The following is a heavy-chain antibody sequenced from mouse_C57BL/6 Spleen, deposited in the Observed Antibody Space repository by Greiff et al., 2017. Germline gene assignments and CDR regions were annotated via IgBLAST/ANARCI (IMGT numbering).Heavy chain of an antibody. CDR2: ISSGGSYT. Sequence: EVQLVESGGDLVKPGGSLKLSCAASGFTFSSYGMSWVRQTPDKRLEWVATISSGGSYTYYPDSVKGRFTISRDNAKNTLYLQMSSLKSEDTAMYYCARVPDSSRAMDYWGQGTSATVSS. V-gene: IGHV5-6*01. CDR1: GFTFSSYG. D-gene: IGHD3-2*02. J-gene: IGHJ4*01. CDR3: ARVPDSSRAMDY.